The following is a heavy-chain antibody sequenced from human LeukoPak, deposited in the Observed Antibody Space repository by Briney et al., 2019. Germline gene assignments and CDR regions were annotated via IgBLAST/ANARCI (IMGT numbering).Heavy chain of an antibody. CDR1: GCSISSYY. V-gene: IGHV4-4*07. Sequence: SETLSLTCTVSGCSISSYYWIWIRQPAGKGLEWIGRIYTSGSTNYHPSLKSRVTMSVDTSKNQFSLKLRSVTAADTAVYYCARVSGTTGTTNWFDPWGQGTLVTVSS. CDR3: ARVSGTTGTTNWFDP. D-gene: IGHD1-1*01. J-gene: IGHJ5*02. CDR2: IYTSGST.